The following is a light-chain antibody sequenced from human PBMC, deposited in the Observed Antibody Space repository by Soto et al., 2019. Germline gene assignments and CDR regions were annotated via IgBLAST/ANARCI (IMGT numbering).Light chain of an antibody. CDR1: HSISTY. V-gene: IGKV1-39*01. Sequence: DIQMTQSPSSLSASVGDRVTITCRASHSISTYLNWYQHKPGKAPKLLIYAASSLQSGVPSRFSGSGSGTDFTLTISSLQPEDFATYYCQHSYSTPPTFVQGTKVEIK. J-gene: IGKJ1*01. CDR3: QHSYSTPPT. CDR2: AAS.